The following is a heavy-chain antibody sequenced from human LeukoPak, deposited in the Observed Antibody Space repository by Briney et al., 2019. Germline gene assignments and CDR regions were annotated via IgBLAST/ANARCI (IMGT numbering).Heavy chain of an antibody. J-gene: IGHJ4*02. D-gene: IGHD6-19*01. CDR3: ARALPYSSGWSHFDY. CDR1: GGTFSSYA. Sequence: ASVKVSCKASGGTFSSYAISWVRQAPGQGLEWMGGIIPIFGTANYAQKFQGRVTITADESTSTAYMELSSLRSEDTAVYYCARALPYSSGWSHFDYWGQGTLVTVSS. V-gene: IGHV1-69*13. CDR2: IIPIFGTA.